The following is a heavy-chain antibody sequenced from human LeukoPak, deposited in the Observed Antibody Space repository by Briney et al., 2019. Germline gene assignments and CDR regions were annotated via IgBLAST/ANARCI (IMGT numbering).Heavy chain of an antibody. CDR3: VKYRGDGDYNFYGMDV. Sequence: GRSLRLSCAVSGFTFSSYGMHWVRQAPGKGLEWVAVISYVGANKFYEDSVKGRFTISRDNSKNTLYLQMNSLRAEDTALYYCVKYRGDGDYNFYGMDVWGQGTTVTVSS. D-gene: IGHD1-26*01. CDR2: ISYVGANK. CDR1: GFTFSSYG. J-gene: IGHJ6*02. V-gene: IGHV3-30*18.